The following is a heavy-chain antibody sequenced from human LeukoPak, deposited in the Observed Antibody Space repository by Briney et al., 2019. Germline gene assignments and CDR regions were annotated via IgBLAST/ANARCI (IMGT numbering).Heavy chain of an antibody. V-gene: IGHV1-3*01. J-gene: IGHJ5*02. CDR1: GYTFTSYA. CDR2: INAGNGNT. Sequence: ASVKVSCKASGYTFTSYAMHWVRQAPGQRLEWMGWINAGNGNTKYSQKFQGRVTITRDTSASTAYMELSSLRSDDTAVYYCAREITINWFDPWGQGTLVTVSS. CDR3: AREITINWFDP. D-gene: IGHD3-3*01.